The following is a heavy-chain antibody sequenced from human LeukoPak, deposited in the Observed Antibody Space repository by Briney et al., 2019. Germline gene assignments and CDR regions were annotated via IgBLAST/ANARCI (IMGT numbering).Heavy chain of an antibody. D-gene: IGHD6-19*01. CDR2: ISWDGGST. CDR3: AKGGDSCGWLTIDY. V-gene: IGHV3-43D*03. Sequence: HPGGSLRLSCPASGFTIDDYAMHWVRQAPGKGLEWVCLISWDGGSTYYADSVKGRFTISRDNSKNSLYLQMNSLRAEDTALYYCAKGGDSCGWLTIDYWGQGTLVTVSS. CDR1: GFTIDDYA. J-gene: IGHJ4*02.